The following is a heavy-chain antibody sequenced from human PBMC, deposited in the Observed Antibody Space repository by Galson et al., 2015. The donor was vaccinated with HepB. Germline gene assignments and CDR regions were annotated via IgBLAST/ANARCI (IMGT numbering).Heavy chain of an antibody. V-gene: IGHV3-74*01. CDR2: INSDGSST. CDR1: GFTFSSYW. CDR3: ARHDYGDWDSFDY. Sequence: SLRLSCAASGFTFSSYWMHWVRQAPGKGLVWVSRINSDGSSTSYADSVKGRFTISRDNAKNTLYLQMNSLRAEDTAVYYCARHDYGDWDSFDYWGQGTLVTVSS. J-gene: IGHJ4*02. D-gene: IGHD4-17*01.